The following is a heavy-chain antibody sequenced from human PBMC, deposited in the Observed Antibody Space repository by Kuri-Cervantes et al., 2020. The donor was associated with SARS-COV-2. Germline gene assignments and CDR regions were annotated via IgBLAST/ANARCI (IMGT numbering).Heavy chain of an antibody. V-gene: IGHV1-69*05. Sequence: SVKVSCKASGGTLSSYAISWVRQAPGQGLEWMGGIIPIFGTANHAQKFQGRVTITTDESTSTAYMELSSLRSEDTAVYYCARPLICGEGEYCSGGSWGWFDPWGQGTLVTVSS. CDR1: GGTLSSYA. D-gene: IGHD2-15*01. CDR2: IIPIFGTA. CDR3: ARPLICGEGEYCSGGSWGWFDP. J-gene: IGHJ5*02.